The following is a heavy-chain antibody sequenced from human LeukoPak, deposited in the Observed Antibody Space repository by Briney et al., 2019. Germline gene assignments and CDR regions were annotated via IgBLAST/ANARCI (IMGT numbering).Heavy chain of an antibody. Sequence: SVKVSCKASLDTFSSYALSWVRQAPGQGREWMGGIIPIFGTANYAQKFQGRVTITADKSTSTAYMELSSLRSEDTAVYYCVVGYSYGPWYYGMDVWGKGTTVTVSS. CDR1: LDTFSSYA. V-gene: IGHV1-69*06. CDR2: IIPIFGTA. J-gene: IGHJ6*04. CDR3: VVGYSYGPWYYGMDV. D-gene: IGHD5-18*01.